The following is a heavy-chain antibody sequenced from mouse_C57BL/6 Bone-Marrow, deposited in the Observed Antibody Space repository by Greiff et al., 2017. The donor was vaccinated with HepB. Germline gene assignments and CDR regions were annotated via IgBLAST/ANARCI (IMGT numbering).Heavy chain of an antibody. Sequence: VQLQQSGGGLVQPGESLKLSCESNEYEFPSHDMSWVRKTPEKRLELVAAINSDGGSTYYPDTMERRFIISRDNTKKTLYLQMSSLRSEDTALYYCARRGVVATDWYFDVWGTGTTVTVSS. CDR2: INSDGGST. J-gene: IGHJ1*03. D-gene: IGHD1-1*01. V-gene: IGHV5-2*01. CDR1: EYEFPSHD. CDR3: ARRGVVATDWYFDV.